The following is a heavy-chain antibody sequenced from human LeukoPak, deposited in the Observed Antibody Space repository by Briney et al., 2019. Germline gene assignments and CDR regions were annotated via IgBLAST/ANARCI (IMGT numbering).Heavy chain of an antibody. Sequence: SETLSLTGTVSGGSISSYYWSWIRQPPGKGLEWIGYIYYSGSTNYNPSLKSRVTISVDTSKNQFSLKLSSVTAADTAVYYCARGRPGTGHRDYWGQGTLVTVSS. CDR2: IYYSGST. V-gene: IGHV4-59*01. J-gene: IGHJ4*02. CDR3: ARGRPGTGHRDY. CDR1: GGSISSYY. D-gene: IGHD1-14*01.